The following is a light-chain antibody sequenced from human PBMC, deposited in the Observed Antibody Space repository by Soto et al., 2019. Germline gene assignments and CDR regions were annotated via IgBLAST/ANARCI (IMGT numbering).Light chain of an antibody. CDR3: QQRNNWPVT. Sequence: EIVLTQSPATLSLSPGERATLSCRATESISNYLAWYQQKPGQAPRLLIYDTSNRTTGIPARFSGSGSGTDFPLTISSLEPEDFAVYYCQQRNNWPVTFGQGTRLEIK. CDR2: DTS. V-gene: IGKV3-11*01. J-gene: IGKJ5*01. CDR1: ESISNY.